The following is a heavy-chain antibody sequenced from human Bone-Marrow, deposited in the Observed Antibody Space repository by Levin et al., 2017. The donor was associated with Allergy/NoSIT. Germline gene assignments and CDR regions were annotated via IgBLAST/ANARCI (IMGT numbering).Heavy chain of an antibody. J-gene: IGHJ3*02. CDR2: TNWNGGSI. D-gene: IGHD6-13*01. Sequence: GGSLRLSCAASGFTFDDCGMHWVRQAPGKGLEWVSGTNWNGGSIGYADSVKGRFTISRDNAKNSLYLQMNSLRTEDTALYYCAKDSSPPGSSWYGYAFDIWGQGTMVTVSS. CDR1: GFTFDDCG. V-gene: IGHV3-9*01. CDR3: AKDSSPPGSSWYGYAFDI.